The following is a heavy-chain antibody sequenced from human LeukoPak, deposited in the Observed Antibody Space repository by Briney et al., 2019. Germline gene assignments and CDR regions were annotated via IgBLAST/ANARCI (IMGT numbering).Heavy chain of an antibody. J-gene: IGHJ5*02. CDR3: ARARIVVAPAANGSWFDP. D-gene: IGHD2-2*01. V-gene: IGHV4-34*01. Sequence: PSETLSLTCAVYGGSFSGYYWSWIRQPPGKGLEWIGEINHSGSTNYNPSLKSRVTMSVDTSKNQFSLKLSSVTAADTAVYYCARARIVVAPAANGSWFDPWGQGTLVTVSS. CDR2: INHSGST. CDR1: GGSFSGYY.